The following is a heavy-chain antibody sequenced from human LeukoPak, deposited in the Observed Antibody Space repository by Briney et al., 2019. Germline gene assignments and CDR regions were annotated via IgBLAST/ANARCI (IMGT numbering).Heavy chain of an antibody. CDR2: ISGTCGTP. CDR3: AAGGSYYSLAY. V-gene: IGHV3-23*01. CDR1: EFTFINFA. J-gene: IGHJ4*02. D-gene: IGHD2-21*01. Sequence: GGSLRLSCAASEFTFINFAMNWVRKAPGKGLEWVSTISGTCGTPYYADSVKGRFTISRDNSQNTLFLQMSSLRAEDTAVYYCAAGGSYYSLAYWGQGTLVTVSS.